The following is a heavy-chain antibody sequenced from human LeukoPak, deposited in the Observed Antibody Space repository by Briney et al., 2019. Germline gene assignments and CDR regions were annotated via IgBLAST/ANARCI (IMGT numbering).Heavy chain of an antibody. CDR2: IYYSGST. D-gene: IGHD3-22*01. Sequence: SETLSRTCTVSGGSISSSSYYWGWIRQPPGKGLEWIGSIYYSGSTYYNPSLKSRVTISVDTSKNQFSLKLSSVTAADTAVYYCARDPYYYDSSGYYNWFDPWGQGTLVTVSS. V-gene: IGHV4-39*07. J-gene: IGHJ5*02. CDR1: GGSISSSSYY. CDR3: ARDPYYYDSSGYYNWFDP.